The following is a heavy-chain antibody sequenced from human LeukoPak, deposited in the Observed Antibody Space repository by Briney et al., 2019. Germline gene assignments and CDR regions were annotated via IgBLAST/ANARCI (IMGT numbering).Heavy chain of an antibody. CDR3: ARDLSMGYDHLGYFDY. CDR1: GFTFSSYW. Sequence: GGSLRLSCAASGFTFSSYWMSWVRQAPGKGLEWVANIKQDGSEKYYVDSVKGRFIISRDNAKNSLYLQMNSLRAEDTAVYYCARDLSMGYDHLGYFDYWGQGTLVTVSS. CDR2: IKQDGSEK. J-gene: IGHJ4*02. D-gene: IGHD2-2*01. V-gene: IGHV3-7*01.